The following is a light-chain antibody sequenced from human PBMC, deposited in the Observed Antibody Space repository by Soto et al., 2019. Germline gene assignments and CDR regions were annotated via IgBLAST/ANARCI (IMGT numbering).Light chain of an antibody. Sequence: QSVLTQPASVSGSPGQSITISCTGTSSDVGGYNYVSWYQQHPGKAPKLMIYDVSNRPSGVSNRFSGSKSGNTASLTISGLQAEDEADYDCSSYTSSSPPYVFGTGTKVTVL. V-gene: IGLV2-14*01. CDR3: SSYTSSSPPYV. J-gene: IGLJ1*01. CDR1: SSDVGGYNY. CDR2: DVS.